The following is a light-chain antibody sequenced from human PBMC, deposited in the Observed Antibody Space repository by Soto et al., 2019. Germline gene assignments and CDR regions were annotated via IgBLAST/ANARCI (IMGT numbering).Light chain of an antibody. J-gene: IGLJ2*01. CDR1: SSDVGGYNY. Sequence: QSALTQPASVSGSPGQSITISCTGTSSDVGGYNYVSWYQQHPGKAPKLMIFDVSNRPSGVSYRFSGSKSGNTASLTISGLQAEDEADYYCTSYAGSSTLAIFGGGTKLTVL. V-gene: IGLV2-14*03. CDR2: DVS. CDR3: TSYAGSSTLAI.